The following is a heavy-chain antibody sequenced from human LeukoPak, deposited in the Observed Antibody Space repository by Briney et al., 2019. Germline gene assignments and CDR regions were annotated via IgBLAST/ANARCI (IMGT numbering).Heavy chain of an antibody. CDR3: ARDRSGNYLY. V-gene: IGHV3-74*01. CDR2: INSDGSST. D-gene: IGHD1-7*01. J-gene: IGHJ4*02. Sequence: AGGSLRLSCAASGFTFSSYWMHWVRQAPGKGLMWVSRINSDGSSTTYADSVKGRFTISRDNAKNTLYLQMNSLRAEDTAVYYCARDRSGNYLYWGQGTLVTVSS. CDR1: GFTFSSYW.